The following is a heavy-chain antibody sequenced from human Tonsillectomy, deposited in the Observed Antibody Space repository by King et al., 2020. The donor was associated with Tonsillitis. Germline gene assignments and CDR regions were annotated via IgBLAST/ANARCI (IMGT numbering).Heavy chain of an antibody. Sequence: VQLVESGGGLVQPGGSLRLSCAASGFTFSGYEMNWVRQAPGKGLEWVAYISSSGSIIYYADSVMGRFTISRDNAKNSLYLQMNSLRAEGTAVYYFESSSYGVDYYYYMDVWGKGNTVTVSS. D-gene: IGHD2-15*01. J-gene: IGHJ6*03. CDR1: GFTFSGYE. V-gene: IGHV3-48*03. CDR3: ESSSYGVDYYYYMDV. CDR2: ISSSGSII.